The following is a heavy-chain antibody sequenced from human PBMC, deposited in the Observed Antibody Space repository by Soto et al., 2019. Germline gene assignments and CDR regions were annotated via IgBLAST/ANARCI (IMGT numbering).Heavy chain of an antibody. CDR3: ARQGSWPYYYYGLDV. CDR1: GYTFTTSG. V-gene: IGHV1-18*01. D-gene: IGHD1-26*01. Sequence: QVQLVQSGPEVRKPGASVKVSCEASGYTFTTSGISWVRQVPGQGLEWMGWISTYNGDTNSAQNFQGRVLMTADTSTGTAYMELMSLKSDDTAVYYCARQGSWPYYYYGLDVWGQGTIVTLSS. J-gene: IGHJ6*02. CDR2: ISTYNGDT.